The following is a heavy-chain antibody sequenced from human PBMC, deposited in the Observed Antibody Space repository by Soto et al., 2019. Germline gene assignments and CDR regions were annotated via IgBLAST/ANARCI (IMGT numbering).Heavy chain of an antibody. CDR3: AMLPEATVITPTGAFDY. Sequence: QVQLVQSGAEVKKPGSSVKVSCRASGGTFSSYTISWVRQAPGQGLEWMGRIIPVLGKASYSQKFQGRVTMTAHKSTSIVYVEVNGPRPDDTAVYFCAMLPEATVITPTGAFDYWGQGTLVTVSS. D-gene: IGHD1-20*01. CDR1: GGTFSSYT. CDR2: IIPVLGKA. V-gene: IGHV1-69*02. J-gene: IGHJ4*02.